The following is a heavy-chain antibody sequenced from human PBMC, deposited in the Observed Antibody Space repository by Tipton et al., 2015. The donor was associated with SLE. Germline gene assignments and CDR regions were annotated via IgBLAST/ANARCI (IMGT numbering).Heavy chain of an antibody. CDR2: ISGDGGST. D-gene: IGHD6-19*01. V-gene: IGHV3-43*02. J-gene: IGHJ3*02. Sequence: QLVQSGGGVVQPGGSLRLSCAASGFTFDDYAMHWVRQAPGKGLEWVSLISGDGGSTYYADSVKGRFTISRDNSKNSLYLQMNSLRTEDTALYYCAKVGQWLERLRVTTHAFDIWGQGTMVTVSS. CDR3: AKVGQWLERLRVTTHAFDI. CDR1: GFTFDDYA.